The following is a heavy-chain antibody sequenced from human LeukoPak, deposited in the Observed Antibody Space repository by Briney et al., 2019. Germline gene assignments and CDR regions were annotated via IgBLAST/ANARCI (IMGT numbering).Heavy chain of an antibody. CDR3: ARHRIGDSRCFDC. CDR2: IYYSGST. CDR1: GRSISSYY. Sequence: SETLSLTCTVSGRSISSYYWSWIRQPPGKGLEWIGYIYYSGSTNYNPSLKSRVTISVDTSKNQFSLRLSSVTAADTAVYYCARHRIGDSRCFDCWGQGTLVTVSS. D-gene: IGHD3-16*01. V-gene: IGHV4-59*08. J-gene: IGHJ4*02.